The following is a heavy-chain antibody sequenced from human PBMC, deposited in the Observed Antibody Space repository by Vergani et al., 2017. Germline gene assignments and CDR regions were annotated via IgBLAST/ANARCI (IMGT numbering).Heavy chain of an antibody. CDR1: GGTFSSYA. V-gene: IGHV1-69*01. J-gene: IGHJ6*02. CDR2: IIPIFGTA. D-gene: IGHD2-21*02. Sequence: QVQLVQSGAEVKKPGSSVKVPCKASGGTFSSYAISWVRQAPGQGLEWMGGIIPIFGTANYAQKFQGRVTITADESTSTAYMELSSLRSEDTAVYYCARDQGTICGGDCYSNRHYYYGMDVWGQGP. CDR3: ARDQGTICGGDCYSNRHYYYGMDV.